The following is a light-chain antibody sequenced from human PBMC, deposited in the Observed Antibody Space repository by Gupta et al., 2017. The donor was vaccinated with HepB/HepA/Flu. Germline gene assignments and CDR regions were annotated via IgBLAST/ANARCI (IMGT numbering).Light chain of an antibody. CDR2: DAS. CDR1: QSVTNNY. V-gene: IGKV3D-20*01. CDR3: QQYGNSPQT. Sequence: DTVLTQSPATLSLSPGERATLSCGASQSVTNNYLAWYQQKPGQEPRLLIFDASNRATGIPHRFSGSGSGTDFTLTISRLEPEDFAVYYCQQYGNSPQTFGPGTKVDLK. J-gene: IGKJ3*01.